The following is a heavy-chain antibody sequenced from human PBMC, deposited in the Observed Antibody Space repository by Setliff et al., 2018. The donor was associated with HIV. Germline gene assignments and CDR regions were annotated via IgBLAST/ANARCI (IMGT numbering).Heavy chain of an antibody. Sequence: PSETLSLTCSVSGGSINNGPFYWSWIRQSAGKGLEWIGRIYTSGSTFYNPSLKSRITISLDTSKNHVSLLLSSVTAADTAVYYCARGNCDGGTCFSGYHFDFWGQGKLVTVS. CDR1: GGSINNGPFY. CDR3: ARGNCDGGTCFSGYHFDF. CDR2: IYTSGST. J-gene: IGHJ4*02. D-gene: IGHD2-15*01. V-gene: IGHV4-61*02.